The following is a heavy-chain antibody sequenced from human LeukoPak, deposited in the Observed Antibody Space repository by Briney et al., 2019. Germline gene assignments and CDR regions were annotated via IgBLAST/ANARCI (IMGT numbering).Heavy chain of an antibody. CDR3: AKELEPLRLGYYFDY. D-gene: IGHD3-16*01. J-gene: IGHJ4*02. Sequence: PGASLRLSCAASGFTFSSYAMSWVRQAPGKGLEWVSAISGSGGSTHYADSVKGRFTISRDNSKTTLYLQLHSLRADDTAVYYCAKELEPLRLGYYFDYWGQGTLVTVSS. CDR2: ISGSGGST. V-gene: IGHV3-23*01. CDR1: GFTFSSYA.